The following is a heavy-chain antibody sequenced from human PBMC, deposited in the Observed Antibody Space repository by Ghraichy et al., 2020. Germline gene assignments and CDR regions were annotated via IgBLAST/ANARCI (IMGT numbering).Heavy chain of an antibody. J-gene: IGHJ4*02. V-gene: IGHV3-21*01. CDR2: ISSSSSYI. D-gene: IGHD1-20*01. Sequence: GESLNISCAASGFTFSSYSMNWVRQAPGKGLEWVSSISSSSSYIYYADSVKGRFTISRDNAKNSLYLQMNSLRAEDTAVYYCARDADITGGMVDYWGQGTLVTVSS. CDR3: ARDADITGGMVDY. CDR1: GFTFSSYS.